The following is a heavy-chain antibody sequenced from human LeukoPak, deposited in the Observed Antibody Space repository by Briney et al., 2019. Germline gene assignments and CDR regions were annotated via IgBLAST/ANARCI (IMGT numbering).Heavy chain of an antibody. Sequence: SETLSLTCTVSGGSISSYYWSWIRQPPGKGLGWIGYIYYSGSTTHHTVLKRRVTISVDASKNPFSLKLYSVTAADTAVYYCAGTPYCSSDNCYRFYNGNDAFNIWGQGTKVTVSS. D-gene: IGHD2-2*01. J-gene: IGHJ3*02. CDR1: GGSISSYY. CDR3: AGTPYCSSDNCYRFYNGNDAFNI. CDR2: IYYSGST. V-gene: IGHV4-59*08.